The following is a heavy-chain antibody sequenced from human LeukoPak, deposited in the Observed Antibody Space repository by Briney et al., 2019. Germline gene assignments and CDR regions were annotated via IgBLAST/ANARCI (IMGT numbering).Heavy chain of an antibody. V-gene: IGHV1-69*13. Sequence: SVKVSCKASGGTFSSYAISWVRQAPGQGLEWMGGIIPIFGTANYAQKFQGRVTITADESTSTAYMELSSLRSEDTAVYYCARDGEVTPNHMDVWGQGTTVTVSS. CDR3: ARDGEVTPNHMDV. CDR1: GGTFSSYA. J-gene: IGHJ6*02. D-gene: IGHD2-21*02. CDR2: IIPIFGTA.